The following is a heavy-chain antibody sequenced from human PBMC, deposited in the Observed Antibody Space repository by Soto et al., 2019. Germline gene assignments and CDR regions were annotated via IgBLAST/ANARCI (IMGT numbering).Heavy chain of an antibody. D-gene: IGHD3-16*01. CDR2: IDHSGIT. Sequence: SETLSLTCAVSGGSFSGFYWSWIRQSPGKGLEWIGEIDHSGITNHNTALRSRATMSVDTSKNQFSLKLRSVTAADTAVYYCARGVSVTLAVQGGAPDKNYFDSWSQGTLVTVSS. CDR1: GGSFSGFY. CDR3: ARGVSVTLAVQGGAPDKNYFDS. J-gene: IGHJ4*02. V-gene: IGHV4-34*04.